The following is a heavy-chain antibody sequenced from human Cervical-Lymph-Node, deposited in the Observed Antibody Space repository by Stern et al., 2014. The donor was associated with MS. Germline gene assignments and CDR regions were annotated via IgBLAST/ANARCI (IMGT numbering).Heavy chain of an antibody. J-gene: IGHJ4*02. V-gene: IGHV3-74*01. CDR3: VRDGGAGTDY. Sequence: EVQLVQSGGGLVQPGGSLRLSCAASGFTFSDYWMLWVRQAPGQGLVWVSRINNDGSGTNYADSVTGRFTIARDNAKNTLYLEMSSLRAEDTAVYYCVRDGGAGTDYWGQGTLVTVSS. CDR2: INNDGSGT. D-gene: IGHD2-15*01. CDR1: GFTFSDYW.